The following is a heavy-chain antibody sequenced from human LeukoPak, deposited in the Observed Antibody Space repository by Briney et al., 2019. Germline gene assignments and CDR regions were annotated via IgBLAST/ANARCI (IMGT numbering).Heavy chain of an antibody. Sequence: GGSLRLSCAASGFTFSHFWMHWVRHAPGKGLEWVSRINTDETSTGYADSVKGRFTISRDNAENTIYLQMTRLRVEDTAVYYCTRGFRVAARPLNDYWGQGTLVTVSS. CDR3: TRGFRVAARPLNDY. D-gene: IGHD6-6*01. CDR2: INTDETST. V-gene: IGHV3-74*01. CDR1: GFTFSHFW. J-gene: IGHJ4*02.